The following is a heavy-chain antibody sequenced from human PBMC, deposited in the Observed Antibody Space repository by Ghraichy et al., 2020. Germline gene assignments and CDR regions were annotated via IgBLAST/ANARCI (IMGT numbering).Heavy chain of an antibody. V-gene: IGHV1-46*01. CDR2: INPSGGST. Sequence: ASVKVSCKASGFTFTNYYMHWVRQAPGQGLEWMGIINPSGGSTSYAQKFQDRVTMTRDTSTSTVYMELTSLRSEDTAVYYCARGRAASGLDYWGQGTLVTVSS. J-gene: IGHJ4*02. D-gene: IGHD6-13*01. CDR1: GFTFTNYY. CDR3: ARGRAASGLDY.